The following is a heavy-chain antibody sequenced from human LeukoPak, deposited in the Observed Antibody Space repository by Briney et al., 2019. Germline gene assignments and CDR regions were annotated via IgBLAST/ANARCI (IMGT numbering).Heavy chain of an antibody. CDR2: IRSKAYGGTT. Sequence: QPGRSLRLSCTASGFTFGDSAMSWVRQAPGKGLEWVGFIRSKAYGGTTEYAASVKGGFTISRDDSKSIAYLQMNSLKTEDTAVYYCTRYGGNSFSYWGQGTLATVSS. D-gene: IGHD4-23*01. CDR3: TRYGGNSFSY. J-gene: IGHJ4*02. V-gene: IGHV3-49*04. CDR1: GFTFGDSA.